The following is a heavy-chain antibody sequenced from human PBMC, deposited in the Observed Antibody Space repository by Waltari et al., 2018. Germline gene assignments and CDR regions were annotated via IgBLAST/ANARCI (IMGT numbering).Heavy chain of an antibody. D-gene: IGHD3-16*01. Sequence: EVQLLESGGGLLEPGGSLTLSCAASGFSFSSYAMNWVRQAPGKGLEWVSTISDDTYSTYYADSVKGRFTIARDNSKNTLYVQMNSLRAEDTAVYYCAKSSPGHSYEPHYFDYWGQGTLVTVSS. V-gene: IGHV3-23*01. CDR3: AKSSPGHSYEPHYFDY. CDR1: GFSFSSYA. J-gene: IGHJ4*02. CDR2: ISDDTYST.